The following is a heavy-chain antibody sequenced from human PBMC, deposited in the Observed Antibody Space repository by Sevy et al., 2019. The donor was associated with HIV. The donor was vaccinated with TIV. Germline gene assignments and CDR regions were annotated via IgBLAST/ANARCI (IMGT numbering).Heavy chain of an antibody. V-gene: IGHV3-21*01. CDR3: ARGPDYYDSSGYYYQ. CDR2: INSGSTYI. D-gene: IGHD3-22*01. J-gene: IGHJ4*02. Sequence: GGSLRLSCAASGFTFSSYSMHWVRQAPGKGLEWVSSINSGSTYIYYADSVKGRFPISRDNAKNSLYLQMISLRAEDTAGYYCARGPDYYDSSGYYYQWGQGTVVTVSS. CDR1: GFTFSSYS.